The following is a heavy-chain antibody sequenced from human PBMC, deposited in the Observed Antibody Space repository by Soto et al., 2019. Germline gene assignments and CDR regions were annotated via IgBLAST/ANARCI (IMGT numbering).Heavy chain of an antibody. J-gene: IGHJ4*02. CDR3: ARVAY. CDR2: MYWHDDK. Sequence: PKRVSHTGTQAMTGTFAGFSLTNTGVTVGWIRQPPGKALEWLALMYWHDDKRYNPSLRNRLTIAKDTSKNRVVLTLANVGPVDTATYYCARVAYWGPGTQVTVSS. CDR1: GFSLTNTGVT. V-gene: IGHV2-5*01. D-gene: IGHD3-3*01.